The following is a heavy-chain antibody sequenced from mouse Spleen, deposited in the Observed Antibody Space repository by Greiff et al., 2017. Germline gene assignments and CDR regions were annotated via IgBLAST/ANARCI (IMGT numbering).Heavy chain of an antibody. CDR1: GYTFTDYE. D-gene: IGHD2-2*01. Sequence: QVQLKESGAELVRPGASVTLSCKASGYTFTDYEMHWVKQTPVHGLEWIGAIDPETGGTAYNQKFKGKAILTADKSSSTAYMELRSLTSEDSAVYYCTREVNWYFDVWGAGTTVTVSS. V-gene: IGHV1-15*01. J-gene: IGHJ1*01. CDR2: IDPETGGT. CDR3: TREVNWYFDV.